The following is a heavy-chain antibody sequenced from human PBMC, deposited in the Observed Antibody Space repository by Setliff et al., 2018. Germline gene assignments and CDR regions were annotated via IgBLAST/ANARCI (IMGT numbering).Heavy chain of an antibody. J-gene: IGHJ4*02. CDR1: GYSLKDSS. CDR2: FAPEDGET. D-gene: IGHD3-3*01. CDR3: AANIIYDFWSGFDY. V-gene: IGHV1-24*01. Sequence: ASVKVSCKVSGYSLKDSSMHWVRQVPGKGLEWMGGFAPEDGETMYAQKFRGRVTLTEDTSTHTAYMAMNSLTSEDTAVYYCAANIIYDFWSGFDYWGLGTPVTVSS.